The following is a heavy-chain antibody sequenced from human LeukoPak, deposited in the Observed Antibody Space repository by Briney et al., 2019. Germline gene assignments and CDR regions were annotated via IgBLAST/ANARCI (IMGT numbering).Heavy chain of an antibody. Sequence: ASVKVSCKASGYTFTGYYMHWVRQAPGQGLEWMGRINPNSGGTNYAQKFQGRVTMTRDTSISTAYMELSRLRSDDTAVYYYARSRAYYYDSSGYYYDYWGQGTLVTVSS. D-gene: IGHD3-22*01. J-gene: IGHJ4*02. CDR2: INPNSGGT. CDR3: ARSRAYYYDSSGYYYDY. CDR1: GYTFTGYY. V-gene: IGHV1-2*06.